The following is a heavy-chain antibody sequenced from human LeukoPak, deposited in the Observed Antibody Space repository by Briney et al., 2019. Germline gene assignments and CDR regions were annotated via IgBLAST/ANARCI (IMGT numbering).Heavy chain of an antibody. CDR1: GGSISSGAYY. D-gene: IGHD3-9*01. V-gene: IGHV4-61*02. J-gene: IGHJ4*02. Sequence: SSETLSLTCTVSGGSISSGAYYWSWIRQPAGKGLESIGRFYTTGSTNYNPSLKSRVTIAVDTARNQFSLKLSSVTAADTAVYYCARHLNGPDYWGQGTLVTVSS. CDR2: FYTTGST. CDR3: ARHLNGPDY.